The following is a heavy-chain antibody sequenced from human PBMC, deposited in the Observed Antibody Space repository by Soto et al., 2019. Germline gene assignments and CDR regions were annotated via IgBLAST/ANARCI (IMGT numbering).Heavy chain of an antibody. CDR1: GYSFSTYW. J-gene: IGHJ6*02. CDR3: ARVKMTAVTLKYYYGLDV. D-gene: IGHD4-17*01. Sequence: GESLKISCRVSGYSFSTYWIGWVRQKPGKGLEWVGIIYPRDSDTRYSPSFQGQVTISADKSINTAYLQWSSLKASDTATYYCARVKMTAVTLKYYYGLDVWGQGTTVTVSS. V-gene: IGHV5-51*01. CDR2: IYPRDSDT.